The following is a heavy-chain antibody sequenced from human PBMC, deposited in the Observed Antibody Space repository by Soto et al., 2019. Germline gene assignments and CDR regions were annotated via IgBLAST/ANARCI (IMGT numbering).Heavy chain of an antibody. D-gene: IGHD2-2*01. CDR1: GFTFSTSD. J-gene: IGHJ6*02. CDR2: ISGTSNYI. CDR3: ARDTSSSYNYYYGMDV. V-gene: IGHV3-21*01. Sequence: GRPLRLPCAASGFTFSTSDMNWVRQAPGKGLEWVSSISGTSNYIYYVDSVKGRFTISRDNAKNSLYLQMNSLRAEDTAVYFCARDTSSSYNYYYGMDVWGQGTTVTVS.